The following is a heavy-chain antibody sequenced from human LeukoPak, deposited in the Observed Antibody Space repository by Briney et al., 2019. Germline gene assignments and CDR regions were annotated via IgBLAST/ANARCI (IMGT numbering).Heavy chain of an antibody. V-gene: IGHV3-48*02. CDR3: ARDDSYDGSRYFDY. CDR1: GFTFSSYS. D-gene: IGHD5-12*01. CDR2: ISSSSSTI. J-gene: IGHJ4*02. Sequence: GGSLRLSCAASGFTFSSYSMTWVRQAPGKGLEWVSYISSSSSTIYYADSVKGRFTISRDNAKNSLYLQMNSLRDEDTAVYYCARDDSYDGSRYFDYWGQGTLVTVSS.